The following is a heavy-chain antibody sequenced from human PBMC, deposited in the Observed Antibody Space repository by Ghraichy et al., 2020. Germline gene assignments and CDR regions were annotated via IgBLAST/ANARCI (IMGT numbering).Heavy chain of an antibody. CDR1: GLILSDSA. CDR2: IWSNGISK. CDR3: AQGSAHAFTS. V-gene: IGHV3-30*02. Sequence: GESLNISCAASGLILSDSAIHWVRQAPGKGLEWVGIIWSNGISKIYPESVKGRFAISRDNSKNTLYLQVNSLRVEDTGVYYCAQGSAHAFTSWGQGILVTVSS. J-gene: IGHJ5*02. D-gene: IGHD2/OR15-2a*01.